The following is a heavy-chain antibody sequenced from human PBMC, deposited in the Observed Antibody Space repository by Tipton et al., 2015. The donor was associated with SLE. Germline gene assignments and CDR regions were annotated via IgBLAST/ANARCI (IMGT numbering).Heavy chain of an antibody. CDR2: IRSKVYGETT. D-gene: IGHD6-19*01. CDR3: TRDQLRGWYYFDY. CDR1: GFTFCDYA. V-gene: IGHV3-49*04. Sequence: SLRLSCTSSGFTFCDYAMSWVRQAPGKGLEWVGFIRSKVYGETTQYAASVKGRFIISRDDSKNIVYLQMNSLTTEDTAVYYCTRDQLRGWYYFDYWGQGTLVAVSS. J-gene: IGHJ4*02.